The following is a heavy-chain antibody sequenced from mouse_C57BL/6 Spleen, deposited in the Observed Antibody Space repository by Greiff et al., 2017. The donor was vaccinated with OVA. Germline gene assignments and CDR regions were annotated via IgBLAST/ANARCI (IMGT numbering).Heavy chain of an antibody. J-gene: IGHJ4*01. CDR3: ARLGDYYAMDY. CDR2: INPNNGGP. D-gene: IGHD3-3*01. CDR1: GYTFTDYN. Sequence: VQLQQSGPELVKPGASVKIPCKASGYTFTDYNMDWVKQSHGKSLEWIGDINPNNGGPIYNQKFTGKATLTVDKSSSTAYMELRSLTSEDTAVYYCARLGDYYAMDYWGQGTSVTVSS. V-gene: IGHV1-18*01.